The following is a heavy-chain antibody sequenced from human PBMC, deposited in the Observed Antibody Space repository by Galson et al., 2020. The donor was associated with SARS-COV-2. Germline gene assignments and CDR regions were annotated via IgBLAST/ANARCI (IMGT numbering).Heavy chain of an antibody. CDR2: IHYSGST. V-gene: IGHV4-59*13. Sequence: SETLSLTCTVSGGSISSYYWSWIRQPPGKGPEWIGYIHYSGSTNYNPSLKSRVTISVDTSKNQFSLKLSSVTAADTAVYYCAWGLGYCSGGSCYYYGMDVWGQGTRSPSP. CDR3: AWGLGYCSGGSCYYYGMDV. J-gene: IGHJ6*02. CDR1: GGSISSYY. D-gene: IGHD2-15*01.